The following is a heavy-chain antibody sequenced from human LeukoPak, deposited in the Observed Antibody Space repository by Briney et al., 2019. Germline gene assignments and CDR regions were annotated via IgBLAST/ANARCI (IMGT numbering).Heavy chain of an antibody. Sequence: ASVKVSCKASGGTFSSYAISWVRQAPGQGLEWMEGIIPILGTANYAQKFQGRVTITADESTSTAYMELSSLRSEDTAVYYCARDRITIFGVVIIPYYYYGMDVWGQGTTVTVSS. CDR3: ARDRITIFGVVIIPYYYYGMDV. CDR2: IIPILGTA. J-gene: IGHJ6*02. CDR1: GGTFSSYA. D-gene: IGHD3-3*01. V-gene: IGHV1-69*13.